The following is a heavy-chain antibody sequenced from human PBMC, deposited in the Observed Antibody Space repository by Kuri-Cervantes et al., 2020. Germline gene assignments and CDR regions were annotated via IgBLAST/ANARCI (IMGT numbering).Heavy chain of an antibody. D-gene: IGHD6-19*01. CDR2: ASYDGSEK. Sequence: GESLKISCAASGFSVSSNYMSWVRQAPGKGLEWVAFASYDGSEKNYADSVKGRFTISRDNSNNIVYLQMNSLRPDDTAIYSCAKDFRWRVHSFDSWGPGTVVTVSS. CDR3: AKDFRWRVHSFDS. V-gene: IGHV3-30*18. CDR1: GFSVSSNY. J-gene: IGHJ4*02.